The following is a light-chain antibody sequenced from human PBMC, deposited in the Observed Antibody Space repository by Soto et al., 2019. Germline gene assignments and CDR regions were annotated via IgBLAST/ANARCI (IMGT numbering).Light chain of an antibody. CDR1: SSDVGAYNY. V-gene: IGLV2-8*01. Sequence: QSALTQPRSVSGSPGQSVTTSCTGTSSDVGAYNYVSWHQQHPGKAPKLVIYDVTQRPSGVPDRFSASKSGITASLTVSGLQAEDEADYYCSSYAGSNNPYVFGTGTKVTVL. J-gene: IGLJ1*01. CDR3: SSYAGSNNPYV. CDR2: DVT.